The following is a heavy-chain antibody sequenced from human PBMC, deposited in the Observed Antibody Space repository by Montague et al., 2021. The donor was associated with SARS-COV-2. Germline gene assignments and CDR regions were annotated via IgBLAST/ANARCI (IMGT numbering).Heavy chain of an antibody. CDR3: ARGYSGSYYSYFDY. J-gene: IGHJ4*02. CDR2: ISYDGSNK. V-gene: IGHV3-30*04. Sequence: SLRLSCAATGFTFSSYAMHWVRQAPGKGLEWVAVISYDGSNKYYADSVKDRFTISRDNSKNTLYLQMNSLRAEDTAVYYCARGYSGSYYSYFDYWGQGTLVTVSS. D-gene: IGHD1-26*01. CDR1: GFTFSSYA.